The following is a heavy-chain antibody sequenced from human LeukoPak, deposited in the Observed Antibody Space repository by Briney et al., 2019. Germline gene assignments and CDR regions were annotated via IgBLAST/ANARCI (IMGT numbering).Heavy chain of an antibody. Sequence: ASVKVSCKASGYTFTSYGISWVPQAPGQGLEWMGWISAYNGNTNYAQKLQGRVTMTTDTSTSTAYMELRSLRSDDTAVYYCAWIACSGGSCYDLYYFDYWGQGTLVTVSS. D-gene: IGHD2-15*01. CDR3: AWIACSGGSCYDLYYFDY. CDR2: ISAYNGNT. J-gene: IGHJ4*02. CDR1: GYTFTSYG. V-gene: IGHV1-18*01.